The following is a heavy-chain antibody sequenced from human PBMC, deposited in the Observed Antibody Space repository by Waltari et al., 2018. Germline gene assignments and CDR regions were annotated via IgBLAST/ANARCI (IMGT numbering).Heavy chain of an antibody. J-gene: IGHJ3*02. CDR3: VRGNNGFDI. V-gene: IGHV3-72*01. D-gene: IGHD1-1*01. CDR1: GFPFSDYF. CDR2: VRKKANSYTT. Sequence: EVQLVEAGGDLVQPGGSLRLSCTASGFPFSDYFMDWVRQAPGKGLEWVGRVRKKANSYTTEYAASVKGRFTISRDDSKTSLYLQMNSLRTDDTAMYYCVRGNNGFDIWGQGTMVTVSS.